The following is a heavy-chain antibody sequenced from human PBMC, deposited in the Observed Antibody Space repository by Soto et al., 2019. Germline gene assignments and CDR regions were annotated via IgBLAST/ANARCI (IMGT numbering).Heavy chain of an antibody. Sequence: QVQLQESGPGLVKPSDTLSLTCSVSGGSISGHHWSWIRQPPGKGLELIGLIHHGGTTTYSPSLESRVTLSVDTSQNQFSLKVSSLTAADTAVYFCLSYIEGIGGRGYWGQGILVTVSS. CDR2: IHHGGTT. J-gene: IGHJ4*02. D-gene: IGHD3-3*01. CDR3: LSYIEGIGGRGY. V-gene: IGHV4-59*11. CDR1: GGSISGHH.